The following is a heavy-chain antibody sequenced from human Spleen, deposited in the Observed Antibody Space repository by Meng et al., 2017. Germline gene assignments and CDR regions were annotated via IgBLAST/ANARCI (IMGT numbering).Heavy chain of an antibody. CDR3: ASLIFGAAGGGDY. V-gene: IGHV5-51*01. CDR2: IYPGDSDT. D-gene: IGHD1-26*01. Sequence: GESLKISCKGSGYNFITYWIAWVRQMPGKGLEWMGIIYPGDSDTKYSPSFQGQVTISVDKSINTAYLQWGNLKASDTATYYCASLIFGAAGGGDYWGQGTLVTVSS. J-gene: IGHJ4*02. CDR1: GYNFITYW.